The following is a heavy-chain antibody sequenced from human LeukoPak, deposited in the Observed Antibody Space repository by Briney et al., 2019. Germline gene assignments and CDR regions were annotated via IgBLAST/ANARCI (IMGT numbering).Heavy chain of an antibody. Sequence: GGSLRLSCAASGFTFDDYAMHWVRQAPGKGLEWVSAISGSGGSTYYADSVKGRFTISRDNSKNTLYLQMNSLRAEDTAVYYCAKCGSGWYLYFDYWGQGTLVTVSS. CDR3: AKCGSGWYLYFDY. CDR1: GFTFDDYA. D-gene: IGHD6-19*01. CDR2: ISGSGGST. V-gene: IGHV3-23*01. J-gene: IGHJ4*02.